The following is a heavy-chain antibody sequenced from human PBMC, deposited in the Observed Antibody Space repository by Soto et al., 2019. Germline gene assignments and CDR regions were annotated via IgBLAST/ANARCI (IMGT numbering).Heavy chain of an antibody. J-gene: IGHJ6*02. CDR1: GYTFTSYA. V-gene: IGHV1-3*01. CDR2: INAGNGNK. Sequence: QVPLVQSGAAVKKPGASVKVSCKASGYTFTSYAMHWVRQAPGQRLEWMGWINAGNGNKKYSQKFQGRVTITRDTSASTAYMELSSLRSEDTAVYYCARPRTRTTGTNERLGYYYGMDVWGQGTTVTVSS. CDR3: ARPRTRTTGTNERLGYYYGMDV. D-gene: IGHD1-1*01.